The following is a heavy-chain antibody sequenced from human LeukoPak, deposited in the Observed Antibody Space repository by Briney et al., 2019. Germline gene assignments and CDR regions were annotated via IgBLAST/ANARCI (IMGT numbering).Heavy chain of an antibody. CDR2: INSDGSIR. J-gene: IGHJ4*02. D-gene: IGHD1-26*01. Sequence: GGSLRLSCAASGFTLSSYGVPWVRQAPGKGLVWLSRINSDGSIRTYADSVKGRFTISRDNAKNTVYLQMDSLRAEDTALYYCARGGGGSGKFDCWGQGTLVTVSS. V-gene: IGHV3-74*01. CDR3: ARGGGGSGKFDC. CDR1: GFTLSSYG.